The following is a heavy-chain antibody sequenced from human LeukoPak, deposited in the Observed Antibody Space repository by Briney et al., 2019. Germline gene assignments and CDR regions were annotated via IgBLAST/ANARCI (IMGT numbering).Heavy chain of an antibody. CDR2: SHYSGNT. J-gene: IGHJ3*02. CDR1: GGSISSYY. D-gene: IGHD6-6*01. Sequence: PSETLSLTCTISGGSISSYYWGWIRQPPGKGLEWSGYSHYSGNTNYNPSLKSRVTISVDMSKNQFSLTLRSVAAADTAVYYCARSASSNSRSAFDIWGQGTMVTVSS. CDR3: ARSASSNSRSAFDI. V-gene: IGHV4-59*01.